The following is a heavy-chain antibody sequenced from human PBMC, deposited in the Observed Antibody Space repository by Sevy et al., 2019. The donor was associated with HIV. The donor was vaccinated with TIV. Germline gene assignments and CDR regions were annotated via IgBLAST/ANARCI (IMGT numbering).Heavy chain of an antibody. Sequence: GGYLRLSCAASGFNFRSYWMTWVRQAPGKGLEWVANIYQDGSYIYYVDSVKGRFTISRDNAKNTLFLHMNALRADDTAVYYCAREGSYGDFRFAYYSGMDVWGQGTTVTVSS. CDR3: AREGSYGDFRFAYYSGMDV. V-gene: IGHV3-7*01. J-gene: IGHJ6*02. D-gene: IGHD3-10*01. CDR2: IYQDGSYI. CDR1: GFNFRSYW.